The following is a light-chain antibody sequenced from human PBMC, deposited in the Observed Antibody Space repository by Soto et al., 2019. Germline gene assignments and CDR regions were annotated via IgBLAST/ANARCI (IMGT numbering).Light chain of an antibody. J-gene: IGLJ3*02. V-gene: IGLV1-40*01. CDR1: SSNIGAAYD. CDR3: QSHDSSLSGWV. Sequence: QSVLTQPPSVSGAPGQKVTISCTRSSSNIGAAYDVHWYQHLPGTAPKLLIYGNNNRPSGVPDRFSGSKSGTSASLAITGLQAEDEADYYCQSHDSSLSGWVFGGGTKLTVL. CDR2: GNN.